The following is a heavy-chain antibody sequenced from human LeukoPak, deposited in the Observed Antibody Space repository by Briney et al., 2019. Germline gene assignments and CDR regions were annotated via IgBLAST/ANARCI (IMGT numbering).Heavy chain of an antibody. J-gene: IGHJ5*02. CDR1: GFTFDDDA. V-gene: IGHV3-9*01. D-gene: IGHD2-2*01. CDR2: ISWNSGSI. Sequence: TGRSLRLSCAASGFTFDDDAMRWGRQAPGKGLGWVSGISWNSGSIGYAGSVKGRFTIYRANAKNSLYLQMNSLRAEDTALYYCAQDMGYQLLGWFDPWGQGTLVTVSS. CDR3: AQDMGYQLLGWFDP.